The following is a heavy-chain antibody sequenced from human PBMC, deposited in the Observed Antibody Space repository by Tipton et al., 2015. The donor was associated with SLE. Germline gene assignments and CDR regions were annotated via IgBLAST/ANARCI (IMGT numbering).Heavy chain of an antibody. J-gene: IGHJ3*02. CDR3: ASGGGAFDI. Sequence: TLSLTCAVYGGSFGGYYWSWIRQHPGKGLEWIGYIYYSGSTYYNPSLKSRVTISVDTSKNQFSLKLSSVTAADTAVYYCASGGGAFDIWGQGTMVTVSS. CDR1: GGSFGGYY. V-gene: IGHV4-31*11. D-gene: IGHD3-10*01. CDR2: IYYSGST.